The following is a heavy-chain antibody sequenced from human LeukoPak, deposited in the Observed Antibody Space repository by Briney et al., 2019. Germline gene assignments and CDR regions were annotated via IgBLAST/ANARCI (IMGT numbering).Heavy chain of an antibody. Sequence: SETLSLTCAVYGGSFSDYYWSWIRQPPGKGLEWIGEINHSGSTNYNPSLKSRVTISVDTSKNQFSLKLNSVTAADTAVYYCARRGIQRFIQLFIRWGQGTLVTVSS. J-gene: IGHJ4*02. CDR1: GGSFSDYY. D-gene: IGHD5-18*01. CDR2: INHSGST. CDR3: ARRGIQRFIQLFIR. V-gene: IGHV4-34*01.